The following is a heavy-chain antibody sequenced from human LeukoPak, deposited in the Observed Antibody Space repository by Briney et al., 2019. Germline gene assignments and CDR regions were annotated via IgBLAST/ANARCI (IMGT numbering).Heavy chain of an antibody. D-gene: IGHD6-13*01. CDR1: GFTFDDYA. CDR3: AKDIDSSWYAEYFQH. J-gene: IGHJ1*01. Sequence: GGSLRLACAASGFTFDDYAMHWVRQAPGKGLEWVSLISGDGGSTYSANSVKGRFTISRDNSKNSLYLQMNSLRTEDTALYYCAKDIDSSWYAEYFQHWGQGTLVTVSS. V-gene: IGHV3-43*02. CDR2: ISGDGGST.